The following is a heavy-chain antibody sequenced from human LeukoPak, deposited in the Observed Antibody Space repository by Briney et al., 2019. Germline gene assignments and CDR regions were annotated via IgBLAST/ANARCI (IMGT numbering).Heavy chain of an antibody. Sequence: ASVKVSCKASVYTFTDYYIHWVRQAPGQGLEWMGWINPNSGGTNYAQKFEGRVTLSRDTSISPVYMELTSLISDDTALYYCARGGAMATTRNRFDPWGQGTLVTVSS. CDR2: INPNSGGT. CDR3: ARGGAMATTRNRFDP. CDR1: VYTFTDYY. V-gene: IGHV1-2*02. D-gene: IGHD5-24*01. J-gene: IGHJ5*02.